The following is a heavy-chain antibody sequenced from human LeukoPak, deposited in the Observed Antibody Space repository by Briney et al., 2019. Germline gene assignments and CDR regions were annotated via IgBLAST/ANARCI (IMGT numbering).Heavy chain of an antibody. V-gene: IGHV4-34*01. D-gene: IGHD6-6*01. Sequence: SETLSLTCAVYGGSFSGYYWTWIRQPPGKGLEWIGEINVSGRINYNPSLRSRITMSLDTSKNQFSLTLSSVTAADTAVYYCARGLSGQQLVWPLAYFDSWGQGTLVTVSS. CDR3: ARGLSGQQLVWPLAYFDS. CDR2: INVSGRI. CDR1: GGSFSGYY. J-gene: IGHJ4*02.